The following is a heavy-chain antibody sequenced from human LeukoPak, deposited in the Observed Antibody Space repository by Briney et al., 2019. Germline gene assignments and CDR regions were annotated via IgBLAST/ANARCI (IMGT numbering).Heavy chain of an antibody. CDR2: IKQDGNEK. J-gene: IGHJ4*02. CDR3: ARDGYSGSYYDY. Sequence: GGSLRLSCAASGFTVSSNYMSWVRQAPGKGLEWVANIKQDGNEKYYVDSVKGRFTISRDNAKNSLHLQMNSLRAEDTAVYYCARDGYSGSYYDYWGQGILVTVSS. CDR1: GFTVSSNY. D-gene: IGHD1-26*01. V-gene: IGHV3-7*01.